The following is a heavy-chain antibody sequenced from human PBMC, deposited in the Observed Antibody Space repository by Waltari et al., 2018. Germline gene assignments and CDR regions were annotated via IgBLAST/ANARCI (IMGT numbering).Heavy chain of an antibody. J-gene: IGHJ3*02. CDR1: GYTFTSYA. D-gene: IGHD4-17*01. CDR3: ARVAWGYGDTTDDAFDI. V-gene: IGHV1-3*01. CDR2: INAGNGNT. Sequence: QVQLVQSGAEVKKPGASVKVSCKASGYTFTSYAMHWVRQAPGQRLEWMGWINAGNGNTKYSQKFQGRVTITRDTSASTAYMELSSLRSEDTAVYYCARVAWGYGDTTDDAFDIWGQGTMVTVSS.